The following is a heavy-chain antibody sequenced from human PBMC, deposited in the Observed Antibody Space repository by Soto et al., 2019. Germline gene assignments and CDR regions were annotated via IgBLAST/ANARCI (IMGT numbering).Heavy chain of an antibody. CDR1: GFTFSSYA. Sequence: EVQLLESGGGLVQPGGSLRLSCAASGFTFSSYAMSWVRQAPGKGLEWVSAISGSGGSTYYADSVKGRFTISRDNSKNTLYLQMNSLRAEDTAVYYCAKDPSDYYGSGSYYLGYYYYGMDLWGQGTTVTVSS. J-gene: IGHJ6*02. CDR3: AKDPSDYYGSGSYYLGYYYYGMDL. CDR2: ISGSGGST. V-gene: IGHV3-23*01. D-gene: IGHD3-10*01.